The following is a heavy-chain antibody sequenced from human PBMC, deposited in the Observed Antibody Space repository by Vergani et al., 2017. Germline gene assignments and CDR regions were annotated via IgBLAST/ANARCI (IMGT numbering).Heavy chain of an antibody. V-gene: IGHV3-64D*06. J-gene: IGHJ4*02. CDR2: ISSNGGST. Sequence: VQLVESGGGVVQPGRSLRLSCAASGFTFSSYAMHWVRQAPGKGLEYVSAISSNGGSTYYADSVKGRFTISRDNSKNTLYLQMSSLRAEDTAVYYCVSGSRRLLWFGELEAPLDYWGQGTLVTVSS. CDR3: VSGSRRLLWFGELEAPLDY. D-gene: IGHD3-10*01. CDR1: GFTFSSYA.